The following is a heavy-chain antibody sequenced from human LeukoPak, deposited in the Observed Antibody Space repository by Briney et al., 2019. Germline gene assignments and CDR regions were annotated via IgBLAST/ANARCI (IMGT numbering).Heavy chain of an antibody. Sequence: PSETLSLTCTVSGGSISSRNYYWGWIRQPPGKGLEWIGSIYHSGSIYYNPSLKSRVTISADTSKNQFSLKLSSVTAADTAVYYCARSLYSSGPELDWGQGTLVTVSS. CDR3: ARSLYSSGPELD. V-gene: IGHV4-39*07. J-gene: IGHJ4*02. CDR1: GGSISSRNYY. D-gene: IGHD6-25*01. CDR2: IYHSGSI.